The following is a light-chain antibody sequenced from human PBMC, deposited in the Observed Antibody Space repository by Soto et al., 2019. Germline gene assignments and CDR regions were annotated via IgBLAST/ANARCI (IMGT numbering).Light chain of an antibody. CDR1: QSVSSTY. J-gene: IGKJ4*02. CDR3: QQYDRCPPT. V-gene: IGKV3-20*01. CDR2: GAS. Sequence: IVLTQSPGTLSLSPGERATLSCRASQSVSSTYLDWYQQKPGQAPRLLTYGASTRHTGIPDRFSGSGSGTNFTLTISRLEPEDFPVYYCQQYDRCPPTFGRGTKWIS.